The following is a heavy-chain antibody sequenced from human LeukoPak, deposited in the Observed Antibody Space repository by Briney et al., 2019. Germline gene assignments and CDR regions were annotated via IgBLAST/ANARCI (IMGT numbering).Heavy chain of an antibody. J-gene: IGHJ4*02. V-gene: IGHV3-23*01. CDR3: ASAVPEIQLWSH. Sequence: GGSLRLSCAASGFTFSSYGMSWVRQAPGKGLEWVSAVSSSGGTTYYADSVKGRFTVSRDNSKNTLYLQMNSLRAEDTAVYYCASAVPEIQLWSHWGQGTLVTVSS. CDR1: GFTFSSYG. CDR2: VSSSGGTT. D-gene: IGHD5-18*01.